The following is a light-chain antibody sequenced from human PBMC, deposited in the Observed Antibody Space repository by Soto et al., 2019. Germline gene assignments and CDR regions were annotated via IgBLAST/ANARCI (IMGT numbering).Light chain of an antibody. V-gene: IGKV3-20*01. CDR2: GVS. CDR1: QSVRSDY. CDR3: QQYGNSPLT. J-gene: IGKJ4*01. Sequence: ELVLTQSPGTLSLSPGERATLSCRASQSVRSDYFAWYQQKPGQAPRVIIFGVSTRATGVPDRFSGSGSGTDFTLTISRLEPEDFALYYCQQYGNSPLTFGGGTKVDI.